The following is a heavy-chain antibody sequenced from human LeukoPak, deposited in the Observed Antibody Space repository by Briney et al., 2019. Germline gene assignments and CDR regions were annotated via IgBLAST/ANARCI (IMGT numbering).Heavy chain of an antibody. CDR1: GFTFSSYP. D-gene: IGHD3-3*01. Sequence: GGALRLSCAASGFTFSSYPMSSVRQAPGKGLDWVAAISGSGGSTYYADSVKGRFTISRDNSKNSLYLEMNSLRAEDTAVYYCAKDAARLAIFGVVTGRAFDIWGQGTMVTVSS. V-gene: IGHV3-23*01. CDR3: AKDAARLAIFGVVTGRAFDI. CDR2: ISGSGGST. J-gene: IGHJ3*02.